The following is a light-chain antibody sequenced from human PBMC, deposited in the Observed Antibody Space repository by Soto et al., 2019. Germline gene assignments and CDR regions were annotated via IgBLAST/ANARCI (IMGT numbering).Light chain of an antibody. CDR2: DAS. J-gene: IGKJ1*01. CDR3: QQTFNTLSIT. CDR1: QSISSW. V-gene: IGKV1-5*01. Sequence: DIQMTQYPSTLSASVGDRVTITCRASQSISSWLAWYQQKPGKAPKLLIYDASSLESGVPSRFSGSGSGTEFTLTISSLQPEDFATYYCQQTFNTLSITFGQGTKVDIK.